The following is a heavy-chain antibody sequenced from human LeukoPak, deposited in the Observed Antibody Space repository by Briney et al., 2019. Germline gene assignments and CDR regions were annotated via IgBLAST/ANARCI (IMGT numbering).Heavy chain of an antibody. CDR1: GGSFSGYY. CDR3: ARASLTMIVPWHAFDI. D-gene: IGHD3-22*01. CDR2: INHSGST. J-gene: IGHJ3*02. V-gene: IGHV4-34*01. Sequence: SETLSLTCAVYGGSFSGYYWSWIRQPPGKGLEWIGEINHSGSTNYNPSLKSRVTISVDTSKNQFSLKLSSVTAADTAVYYCARASLTMIVPWHAFDIWGQGTMVTVSS.